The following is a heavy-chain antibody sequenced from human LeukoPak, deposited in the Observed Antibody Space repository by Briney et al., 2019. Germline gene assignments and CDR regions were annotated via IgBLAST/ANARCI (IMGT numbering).Heavy chain of an antibody. CDR2: ISYGGSNK. D-gene: IGHD1-26*01. CDR3: ALGPFSGSRTRPDTWFDY. CDR1: GFTFSSYA. V-gene: IGHV3-30*01. J-gene: IGHJ4*02. Sequence: GGSLRLFWAASGFTFSSYAMRWVGQAPGKGLEWVAVISYGGSNKYYADSVKGRFTISRDNSKNTLYLQMNSLSAEDTAVYYCALGPFSGSRTRPDTWFDYWGQGTLVTVSS.